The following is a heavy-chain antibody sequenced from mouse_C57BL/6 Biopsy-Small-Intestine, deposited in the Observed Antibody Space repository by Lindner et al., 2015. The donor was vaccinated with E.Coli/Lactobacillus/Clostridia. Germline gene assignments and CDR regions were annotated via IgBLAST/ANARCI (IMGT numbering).Heavy chain of an antibody. D-gene: IGHD1-1*01. CDR2: IYPRSGNT. V-gene: IGHV1-81*01. J-gene: IGHJ2*01. CDR3: ASPYYGSSYFDY. CDR1: GYTFTSYG. Sequence: VQLQGSGAELARPGASVKLSCKASGYTFTSYGISWVKQRTGQGLEWIGEIYPRSGNTYYNEKFKGKATLTADKSSSTAYMELRSLTSEDSAVYFCASPYYGSSYFDYWGQGTTLTVSS.